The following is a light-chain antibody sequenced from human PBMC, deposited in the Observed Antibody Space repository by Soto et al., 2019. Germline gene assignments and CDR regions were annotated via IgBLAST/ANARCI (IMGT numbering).Light chain of an antibody. J-gene: IGKJ1*01. V-gene: IGKV1-5*01. CDR1: QSISSW. Sequence: DIQMTQSPSTLSASVGGRVTITCRARQSISSWLAWYQQKPGKAPKLLIYDASSLESGVPSRFSGSGSGTEFTLSISSLHPDDFATYYCQQYNTYPRTFGQGTKVEIK. CDR3: QQYNTYPRT. CDR2: DAS.